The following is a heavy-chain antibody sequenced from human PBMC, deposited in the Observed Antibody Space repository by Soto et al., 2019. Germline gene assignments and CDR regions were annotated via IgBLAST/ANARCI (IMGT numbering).Heavy chain of an antibody. CDR3: ASGTSGRGSGSYYPLYYFDY. D-gene: IGHD3-10*01. V-gene: IGHV1-69*13. J-gene: IGHJ4*02. Sequence: SVKVSCKASGGTFSSYAISWVRQAPGQGLEWMGGIIPIFGTANYAQKFQGRVTITADESTSTAYMELSSLRSEDTAVYYCASGTSGRGSGSYYPLYYFDYWGQGTLVTVSS. CDR2: IIPIFGTA. CDR1: GGTFSSYA.